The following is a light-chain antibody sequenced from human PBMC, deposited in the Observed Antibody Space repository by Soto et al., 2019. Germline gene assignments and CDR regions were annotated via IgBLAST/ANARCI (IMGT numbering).Light chain of an antibody. CDR2: DAS. J-gene: IGKJ4*01. Sequence: ATQLTQSPSSLSASVGDRVIITCRASQDISSALAWFQQKPGKTPKVLISDASTLESRVPSRFSGSGSGTDFTLTISGLQPEDFATYYCQQFNDYPLTFGGGTKVGI. V-gene: IGKV1D-13*01. CDR1: QDISSA. CDR3: QQFNDYPLT.